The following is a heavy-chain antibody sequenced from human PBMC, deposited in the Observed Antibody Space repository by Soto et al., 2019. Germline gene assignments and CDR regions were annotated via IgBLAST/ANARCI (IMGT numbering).Heavy chain of an antibody. CDR1: GYSISSGYY. J-gene: IGHJ4*02. V-gene: IGHV4-38-2*01. D-gene: IGHD6-6*01. Sequence: TSETLSLTCAVSGYSISSGYYWGWVRQPPGKGLEWIGSIYHSGSTYYNPSLKSRVTISVDTSKNQFSLKLSSVTAADTAVYYCARVEQPSLLDYWGQGTLVTVSS. CDR3: ARVEQPSLLDY. CDR2: IYHSGST.